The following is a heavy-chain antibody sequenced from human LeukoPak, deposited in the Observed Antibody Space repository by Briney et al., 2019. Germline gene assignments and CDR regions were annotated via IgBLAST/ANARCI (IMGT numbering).Heavy chain of an antibody. V-gene: IGHV1-46*01. J-gene: IGHJ4*02. CDR1: GYTFTSYY. Sequence: ASVKLSCKASGYTFTSYYMYWVRKAPGQGLEWMGSINPDGGSTRYAQKLQGRVTITRDTSTNTVFMEVSSLRSEDTAVYYCARDASAGTTYYFDNWGQGTLVTVSS. CDR3: ARDASAGTTYYFDN. CDR2: INPDGGST. D-gene: IGHD4-17*01.